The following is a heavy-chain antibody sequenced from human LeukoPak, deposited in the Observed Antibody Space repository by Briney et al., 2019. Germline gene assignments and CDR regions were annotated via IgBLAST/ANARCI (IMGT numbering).Heavy chain of an antibody. V-gene: IGHV3-7*01. CDR2: IKQDGSEK. J-gene: IGHJ4*02. CDR1: GFTFSSYW. CDR3: ARDYFPPYYCDSSGRSYFDY. D-gene: IGHD3-22*01. Sequence: SGGSLRLSCAASGFTFSSYWMNWVRQAPGKGLEWVANIKQDGSEKYYVDSVKGRFTISRDNAKNSLYLQMNSLRAEDTAVYYCARDYFPPYYCDSSGRSYFDYWGQGTLVTVSS.